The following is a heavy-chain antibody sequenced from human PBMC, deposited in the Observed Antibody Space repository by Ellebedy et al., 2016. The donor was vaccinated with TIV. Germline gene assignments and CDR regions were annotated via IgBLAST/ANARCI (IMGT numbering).Heavy chain of an antibody. D-gene: IGHD6-19*01. CDR3: ATAHQNVAVAGQAF. CDR1: GFTFSDYY. CDR2: ISSSSSYT. V-gene: IGHV3-11*06. Sequence: GGSLRLSCAASGFTFSDYYMSWIRQAPGKGLEWVSYISSSSSYTNYADSVKGRFTISRDNAKNSLYLQMNSLRGEDTAVYYCATAHQNVAVAGQAFWGQGTLVTVSS. J-gene: IGHJ4*02.